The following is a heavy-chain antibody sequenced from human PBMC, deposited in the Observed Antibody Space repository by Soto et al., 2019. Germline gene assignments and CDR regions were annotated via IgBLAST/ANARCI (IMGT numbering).Heavy chain of an antibody. CDR3: ARNGGGLGS. D-gene: IGHD2-8*01. J-gene: IGHJ5*01. CDR2: MKPNTGDS. V-gene: IGHV1-8*01. Sequence: ASVKVSCKASGYTFTNYDVIWVRQAPGQGLEWMGWMKPNTGDSVYGQKFQGRVTMTRDTSASTAYMEVTSLRFEDTAVYYCARNGGGLGSWGQGTLVTVSS. CDR1: GYTFTNYD.